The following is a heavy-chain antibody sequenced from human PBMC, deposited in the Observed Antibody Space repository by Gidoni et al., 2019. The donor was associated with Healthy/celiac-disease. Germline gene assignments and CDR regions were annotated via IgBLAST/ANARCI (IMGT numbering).Heavy chain of an antibody. CDR1: GGSISSYY. CDR3: ARRVGQWVRAFDI. Sequence: VQLQESGPGLVKRSETLSLTCTVAGGSISSYYWSWIRQPTGKGLEWIGYIYYSGITNYTPSLKSRVTISVDTSKNQFSLKLSSVTAADTAVYYCARRVGQWVRAFDIWCQGTMVTVSS. D-gene: IGHD1-26*01. V-gene: IGHV4-59*08. CDR2: IYYSGIT. J-gene: IGHJ3*02.